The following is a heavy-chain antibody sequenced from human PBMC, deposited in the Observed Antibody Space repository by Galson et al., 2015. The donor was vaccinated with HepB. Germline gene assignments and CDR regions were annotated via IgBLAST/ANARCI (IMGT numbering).Heavy chain of an antibody. CDR3: ARGPSGVVVVAAKGPPGNWFDP. CDR2: IIPILGIA. J-gene: IGHJ5*02. D-gene: IGHD2-15*01. V-gene: IGHV1-69*04. Sequence: SVKVSCKASGGTFSSYAISWVRQAPGLGLEWMGRIIPILGIANYAQKFQGRVTITADKSTSTAYMELSSLRSVDTAVYYCARGPSGVVVVAAKGPPGNWFDPWGQGTLVTVSS. CDR1: GGTFSSYA.